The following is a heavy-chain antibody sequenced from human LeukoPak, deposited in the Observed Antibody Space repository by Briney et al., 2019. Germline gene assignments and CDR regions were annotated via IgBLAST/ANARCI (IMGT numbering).Heavy chain of an antibody. CDR3: ARDRQDYDYVWGSYPLDY. J-gene: IGHJ4*02. D-gene: IGHD3-16*02. CDR1: GFTFSDYY. CDR2: ISSSSSYT. Sequence: GGSLRLSCAASGFTFSDYYMRWVRQAPGKGLVWVSYISSSSSYTNYADSVKGRFTISRDNAKNSLYLQMNSLRAEDTAVYYCARDRQDYDYVWGSYPLDYWGQGTLVTVSS. V-gene: IGHV3-11*06.